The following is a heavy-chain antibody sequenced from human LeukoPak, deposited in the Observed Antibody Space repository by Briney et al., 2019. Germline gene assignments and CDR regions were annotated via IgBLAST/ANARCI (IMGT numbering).Heavy chain of an antibody. CDR1: GGSISSGGYY. J-gene: IGHJ3*02. CDR3: ARHFDYDNARSDPFNI. V-gene: IGHV4-31*03. D-gene: IGHD3-22*01. CDR2: IYYSGST. Sequence: PSETLSLTCTVSGGSISSGGYYWSWIRQHPGKGLEWIGYIYYSGSTYYNPSLKSRVTISVDTSKNQFSLRLTSVTAADTAVYYCARHFDYDNARSDPFNIWGQGTLVTVSS.